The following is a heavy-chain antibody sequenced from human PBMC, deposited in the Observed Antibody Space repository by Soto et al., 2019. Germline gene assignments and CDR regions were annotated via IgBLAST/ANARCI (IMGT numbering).Heavy chain of an antibody. CDR3: ARVSGIYYYGMDV. V-gene: IGHV4-34*01. Sequence: TLSLTCAVYGGSFSGYYWSWIRQPPGKGLEWIGEINHSGSTNYNPSLKSRVTISVDTSKNRFSLKLSSVTAADTAVYYCARVSGIYYYGMDVWGQGTTVTVSS. CDR1: GGSFSGYY. CDR2: INHSGST. J-gene: IGHJ6*02. D-gene: IGHD3-10*01.